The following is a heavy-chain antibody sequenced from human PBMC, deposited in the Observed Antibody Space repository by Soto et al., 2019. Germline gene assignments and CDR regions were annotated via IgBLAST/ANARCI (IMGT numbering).Heavy chain of an antibody. V-gene: IGHV3-73*01. CDR1: GFTFSDSA. J-gene: IGHJ4*02. CDR2: IRSKTNNYAT. CDR3: TRLNTVTTAIYNV. Sequence: EVVLVESGGGLVQPGGSLTLSCAASGFTFSDSAINWVRQASGKGLEWVGRIRSKTNNYATEYAASKNTAYLQLNSLKTEDTAVYYCTRLNTVTTAIYNVWSQGTLVT. D-gene: IGHD4-4*01.